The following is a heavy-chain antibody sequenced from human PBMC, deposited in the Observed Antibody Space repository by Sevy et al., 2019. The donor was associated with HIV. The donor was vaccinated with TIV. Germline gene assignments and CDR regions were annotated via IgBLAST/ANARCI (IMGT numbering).Heavy chain of an antibody. CDR1: GFTFSSYA. Sequence: GGSLRLSCAASGFTFSSYAMSWVRQAPGKGLERVSAISGSGGSTYYADSVKGRFTISRDNSKNTLYLQMNSLRAEDTAVYYCAKGNDILTGYYAYWCQGTLVTVSS. CDR2: ISGSGGST. D-gene: IGHD3-9*01. J-gene: IGHJ4*02. CDR3: AKGNDILTGYYAY. V-gene: IGHV3-23*01.